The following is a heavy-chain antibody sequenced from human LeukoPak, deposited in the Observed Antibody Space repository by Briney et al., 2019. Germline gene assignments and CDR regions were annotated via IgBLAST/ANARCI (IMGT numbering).Heavy chain of an antibody. CDR2: ISSSSSYI. D-gene: IGHD3-3*01. CDR1: GFTFSSYS. Sequence: PGGSLRLSCAASGFTFSSYSMNWVRQAPGKGLEWVSSISSSSSYIYYADSVKGRFTISRDNAKNSLYLQMNSLRAEDTAVYYCASTPPFWSGLWYFDLWGRGTLVTVSS. CDR3: ASTPPFWSGLWYFDL. J-gene: IGHJ2*01. V-gene: IGHV3-21*01.